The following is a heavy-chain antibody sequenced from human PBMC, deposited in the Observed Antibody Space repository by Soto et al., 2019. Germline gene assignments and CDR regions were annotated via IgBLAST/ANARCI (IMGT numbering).Heavy chain of an antibody. Sequence: SGGSLRLSCAASGFTFGNYAMNWVRQAPGKGLEWVSSISGNSGNTYFADSVKGRFTISRDNSKNTLYLQLNSLRADDTAVYYCAKAPLSRRYFDYWGQGTLVTVSS. CDR1: GFTFGNYA. D-gene: IGHD3-16*02. J-gene: IGHJ4*02. V-gene: IGHV3-23*01. CDR3: AKAPLSRRYFDY. CDR2: ISGNSGNT.